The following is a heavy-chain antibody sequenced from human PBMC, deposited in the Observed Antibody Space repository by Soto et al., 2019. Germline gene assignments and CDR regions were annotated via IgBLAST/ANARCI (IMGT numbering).Heavy chain of an antibody. CDR1: GFTFSDYY. CDR3: ARPPLPTYYYDSSGYSPPAAFDI. V-gene: IGHV3-11*06. CDR2: ISSSSSYT. Sequence: GGSLRLSCAASGFTFSDYYMSWIRQAPGKGLEWVSYISSSSSYTNYADSVKGRFTISRDNAKNSLYLQMNSLRAEDTAVYYCARPPLPTYYYDSSGYSPPAAFDIWGQGTMVTVSS. J-gene: IGHJ3*02. D-gene: IGHD3-22*01.